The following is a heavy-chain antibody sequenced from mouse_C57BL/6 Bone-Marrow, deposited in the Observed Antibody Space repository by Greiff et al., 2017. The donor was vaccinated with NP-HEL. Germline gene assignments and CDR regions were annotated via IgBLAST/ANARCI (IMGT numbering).Heavy chain of an antibody. Sequence: EVKVVESGGGLVKPGGSLKLSCAASGFTFSSYAMSWVRQTPEKRLEWVATISDGGSYTYYPDNVKGRFTISRDNAKNNLYLQMSHLKSEDTAMYYCARDPYFYGSSPYYFGYWGQGTTLTVSS. V-gene: IGHV5-4*01. CDR3: ARDPYFYGSSPYYFGY. CDR1: GFTFSSYA. J-gene: IGHJ2*01. CDR2: ISDGGSYT. D-gene: IGHD1-1*01.